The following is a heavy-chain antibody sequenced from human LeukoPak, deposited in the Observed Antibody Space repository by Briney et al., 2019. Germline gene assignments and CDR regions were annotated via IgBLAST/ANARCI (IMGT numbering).Heavy chain of an antibody. D-gene: IGHD2-21*02. J-gene: IGHJ3*02. CDR3: ANLAYCGGDCYPWDGAFDI. CDR2: ISGSGGST. V-gene: IGHV3-23*01. CDR1: GFTFSSYA. Sequence: GGSLRLSCAASGFTFSSYAMSWVRQAPGKGLEWVSAISGSGGSTYYADSVKGRFTISRDNSKNTLYLQMNSLRAEDTAVYYCANLAYCGGDCYPWDGAFDIWGQGTMVTVSS.